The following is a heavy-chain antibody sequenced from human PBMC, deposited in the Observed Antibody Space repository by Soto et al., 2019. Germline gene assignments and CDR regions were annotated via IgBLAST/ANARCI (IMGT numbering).Heavy chain of an antibody. J-gene: IGHJ4*02. V-gene: IGHV4-39*01. CDR1: GGSISSSSYY. CDR2: IYYSGST. D-gene: IGHD2-21*02. Sequence: PSETLSLTCTVSGGSISSSSYYWGWIRQPPGKGLEWIGSIYYSGSTYYNPSLKSRVTISIDTSKNQFSLKLSSVTAADTAVYYCARHTTVVTRGYFDYWGQGTLVPVSS. CDR3: ARHTTVVTRGYFDY.